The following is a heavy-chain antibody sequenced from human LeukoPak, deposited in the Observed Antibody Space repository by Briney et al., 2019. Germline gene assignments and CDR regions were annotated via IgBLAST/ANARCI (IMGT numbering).Heavy chain of an antibody. D-gene: IGHD6-19*01. CDR3: AKAGYSSGWRNFDS. V-gene: IGHV3-30*18. J-gene: IGHJ4*02. Sequence: GESLRLSCVASGFSFSSFGMHWVRQAPGKGLEWVAVISYDGSNKFYADSVKGRFTISRDNSKNTLYLQMNSLRAEDTAVYYCAKAGYSSGWRNFDSWGQGTLVTVSS. CDR2: ISYDGSNK. CDR1: GFSFSSFG.